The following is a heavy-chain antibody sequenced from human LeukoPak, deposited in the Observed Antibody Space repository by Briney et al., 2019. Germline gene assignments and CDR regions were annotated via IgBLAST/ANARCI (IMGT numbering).Heavy chain of an antibody. CDR1: AFTFSSFG. J-gene: IGHJ6*02. D-gene: IGHD3-9*01. CDR3: ARVANITTFGMGV. CDR2: IWYDGSKK. Sequence: TGGSLRLSCAASAFTFSSFGMHWVRQAPGKGLEWVAVIWYDGSKKYYADSVKGRFTISRDNSKNTLYLQMNGLRVGDTAVYYCARVANITTFGMGVWGQGTTVTVSS. V-gene: IGHV3-33*01.